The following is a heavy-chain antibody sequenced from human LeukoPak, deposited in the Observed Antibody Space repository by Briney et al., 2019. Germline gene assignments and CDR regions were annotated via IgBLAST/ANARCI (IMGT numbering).Heavy chain of an antibody. CDR1: GGSISSYY. CDR3: ASNYGSGSYTA. CDR2: IYYSGST. Sequence: PSETLSLTCTVSGGSISSYYWSWIRQPPGKGLEWIGYIYYSGSTNYNPSLKSRVTISEDTSKNQFSLRLSSVTAADTAVYYCASNYGSGSYTAWGRGTLVTVSS. D-gene: IGHD3-10*01. J-gene: IGHJ5*02. V-gene: IGHV4-59*08.